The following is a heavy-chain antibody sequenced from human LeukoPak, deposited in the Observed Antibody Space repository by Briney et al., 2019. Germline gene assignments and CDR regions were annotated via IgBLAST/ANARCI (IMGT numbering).Heavy chain of an antibody. J-gene: IGHJ4*02. CDR3: ARDRYSGTYWGYFDY. CDR2: IYYSGST. Sequence: SETLSLTCTVSGGSISSYYWSWIGQPPGKGLEWIGYIYYSGSTNYNPSLKSRVTISADTPKNQFSLKLSSVTAADTAVYYCARDRYSGTYWGYFDYWGQGTLVTVSS. CDR1: GGSISSYY. D-gene: IGHD1-26*01. V-gene: IGHV4-59*01.